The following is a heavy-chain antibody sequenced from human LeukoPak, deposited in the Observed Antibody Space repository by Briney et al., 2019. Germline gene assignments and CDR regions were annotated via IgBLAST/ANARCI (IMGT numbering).Heavy chain of an antibody. D-gene: IGHD3-9*01. CDR2: ISSASTYT. V-gene: IGHV3-11*03. CDR3: AKFLTGQYDAFDN. J-gene: IGHJ3*02. Sequence: GGSLRLSCAASGFTFSDFDMSWIRQAPGKGLEWVSFISSASTYTNFADSVKGRFTVSRDNAKNSLFLQMNSLRAEDTAVYYCAKFLTGQYDAFDNCGQGTMVTVSA. CDR1: GFTFSDFD.